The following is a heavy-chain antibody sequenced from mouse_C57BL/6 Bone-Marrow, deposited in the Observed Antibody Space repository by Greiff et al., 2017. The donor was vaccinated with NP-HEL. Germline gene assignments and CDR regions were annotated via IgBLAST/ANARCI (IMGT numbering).Heavy chain of an antibody. CDR2: ISSGGSYT. Sequence: EVMLVESGGDLVKPGGSLKLSCAASGFTFSSYGMSWVRQTPDKRLEWVATISSGGSYTYYPDSVKGRFTISRDNAKNTLYLQMSSLKSEDTAMYYCARQYHAWFAYWGQGTLVTVSA. J-gene: IGHJ3*01. D-gene: IGHD5-1*01. V-gene: IGHV5-6*01. CDR1: GFTFSSYG. CDR3: ARQYHAWFAY.